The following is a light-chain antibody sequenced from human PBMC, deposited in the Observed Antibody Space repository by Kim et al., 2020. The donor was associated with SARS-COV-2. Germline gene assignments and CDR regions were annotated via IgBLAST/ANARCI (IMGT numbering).Light chain of an antibody. CDR3: SSYGGNNKLV. CDR2: EVT. V-gene: IGLV2-8*01. J-gene: IGLJ2*01. Sequence: QSALTQPPSASGSPGQSVTISCTGTSRDVGGYNYVSWYQQHPGKAPKRMIYEVTKRPSGVPDRFSGSKSGNTASLTVSGLQAADEADYYCSSYGGNNKLVFGGGTQLTVL. CDR1: SRDVGGYNY.